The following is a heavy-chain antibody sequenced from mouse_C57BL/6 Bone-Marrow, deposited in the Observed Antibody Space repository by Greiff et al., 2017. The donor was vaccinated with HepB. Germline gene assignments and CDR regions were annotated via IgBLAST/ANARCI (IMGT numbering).Heavy chain of an antibody. D-gene: IGHD3-2*02. J-gene: IGHJ3*01. V-gene: IGHV1-19*01. CDR3: ARYGSSGSFAY. CDR2: INPYNGGT. CDR1: GYTFTDYY. Sequence: VQLQQSGPVLVKPGASVKMSCKASGYTFTDYYMNWVKQSHGKSLEWIGVINPYNGGTSYNQKFKGKATLTVDKSSSTAYMELNSLTSEDSAVYYCARYGSSGSFAYWGQGTLVTVSA.